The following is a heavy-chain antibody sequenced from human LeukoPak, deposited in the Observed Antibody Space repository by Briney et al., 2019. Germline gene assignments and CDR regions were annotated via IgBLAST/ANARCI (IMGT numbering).Heavy chain of an antibody. D-gene: IGHD6-13*01. CDR1: GFTFSSYW. V-gene: IGHV3-7*01. J-gene: IGHJ5*02. CDR3: ASDLGIAKNWFDP. Sequence: PGGSLRLSCAASGFTFSSYWMSWVRQAPGKGLEWVANIKQDGSEKYYVDSVKGRFTISRDNAKNSLYLQMNSLRAEDTAVYYCASDLGIAKNWFDPWGQGTLVTVSS. CDR2: IKQDGSEK.